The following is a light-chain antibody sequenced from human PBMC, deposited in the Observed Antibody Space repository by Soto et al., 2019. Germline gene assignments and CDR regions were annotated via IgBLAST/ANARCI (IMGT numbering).Light chain of an antibody. CDR1: QSVSSY. V-gene: IGKV3-11*01. CDR2: DAS. CDR3: QQSNSRPFT. J-gene: IGKJ5*01. Sequence: EIVLTQSPATLSLSPGERATLSCRASQSVSSYLAWFQQKPGQAPRLLVYDASNRATGIPARFSGSGSGTDLSLTIHSHEPEDFAFYYVQQSNSRPFTDGPGTRMEIK.